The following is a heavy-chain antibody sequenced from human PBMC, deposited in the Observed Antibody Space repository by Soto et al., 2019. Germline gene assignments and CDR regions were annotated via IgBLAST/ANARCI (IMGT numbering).Heavy chain of an antibody. V-gene: IGHV1-2*04. J-gene: IGHJ6*02. D-gene: IGHD2-8*01. CDR2: INPKSGGT. CDR3: ARGDSTDCSNGVCSFFYNHDMDV. Sequence: QVQLVQSGAEVKKPGASVKVSCKASGYSFTDYHIHWVRQAPGQGLEWLGRINPKSGGTSTAQKFQGWVTMTPDTSSSTASMELTRLTSDDTAIYYCARGDSTDCSNGVCSFFYNHDMDVWGQGTTVTVSS. CDR1: GYSFTDYH.